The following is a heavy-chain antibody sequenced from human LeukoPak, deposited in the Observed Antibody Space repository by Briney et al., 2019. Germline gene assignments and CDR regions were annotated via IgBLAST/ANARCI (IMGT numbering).Heavy chain of an antibody. CDR2: IGSTSDII. CDR1: GFTFSRFE. Sequence: PGGSLRLSCAASGFTFSRFEMNWVRQARGKGLEGVSYIGSTSDIIYYADSVKGRFTISRDNAKNSLYLEMNSLRDEDTAVYYCARSVIAVAGYDAFDIWGQGTVVTVSS. J-gene: IGHJ3*02. D-gene: IGHD6-19*01. CDR3: ARSVIAVAGYDAFDI. V-gene: IGHV3-48*02.